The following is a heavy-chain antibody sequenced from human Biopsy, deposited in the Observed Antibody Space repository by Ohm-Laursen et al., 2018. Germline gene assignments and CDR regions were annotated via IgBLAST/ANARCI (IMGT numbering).Heavy chain of an antibody. CDR2: FDLDDGET. Sequence: ASVKVSCKISGYSLIELSMYWVRQAPGKGLEWMGSFDLDDGETINVQRFQGRVTMTADTSTDTAYMEMSGLRSDDTAVYYCATNIRGGELEPWKGHYYGMDVWGQGTSVTVSS. D-gene: IGHD1-1*01. J-gene: IGHJ6*02. V-gene: IGHV1-24*01. CDR1: GYSLIELS. CDR3: ATNIRGGELEPWKGHYYGMDV.